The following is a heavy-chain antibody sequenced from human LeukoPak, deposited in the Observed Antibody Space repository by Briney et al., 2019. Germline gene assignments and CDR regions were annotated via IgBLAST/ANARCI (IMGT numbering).Heavy chain of an antibody. CDR3: ATDDVTTGTKTALGY. D-gene: IGHD1-1*01. J-gene: IGHJ4*02. CDR2: INPNSGVT. Sequence: ASVKVSCKASGYTFTGYYLHWVRQAPGQGLEWVGWINPNSGVTNYAQKFQERVTINRDMSTSTAYMELSSLRSEDTAVYYCATDDVTTGTKTALGYWGQGTLVTVSS. V-gene: IGHV1-2*02. CDR1: GYTFTGYY.